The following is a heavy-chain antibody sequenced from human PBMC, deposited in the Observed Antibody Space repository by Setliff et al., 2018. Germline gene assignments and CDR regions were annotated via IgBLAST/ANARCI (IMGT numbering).Heavy chain of an antibody. J-gene: IGHJ5*02. CDR1: EFTFNKYW. CDR2: IDPDGIGK. V-gene: IGHV3-7*01. CDR3: ARDVYDFRTGLADP. Sequence: GGSLRLSCAASEFTFNKYWMTWVRQAPGKGLEWVANIDPDGIGKYYIDSVRGRFTISRDNAKNTLYLHMNNLRAEDTAVYYCARDVYDFRTGLADPWGQGTLVTVSS. D-gene: IGHD3-3*01.